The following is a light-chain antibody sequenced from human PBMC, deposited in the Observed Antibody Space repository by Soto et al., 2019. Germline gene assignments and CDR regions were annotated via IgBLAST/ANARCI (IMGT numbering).Light chain of an antibody. Sequence: QTVVTQEPSFSVSPGGTVTLTCGLSSGSVSTTYHPSWYQQTPGQAPRTLIYATNSRSPGVPDRFSGSILGNKAALTITGAQADDESDYYCVIYINGATVFGGGTKLTVL. CDR1: SGSVSTTYH. CDR2: ATN. V-gene: IGLV8-61*01. CDR3: VIYINGATV. J-gene: IGLJ3*02.